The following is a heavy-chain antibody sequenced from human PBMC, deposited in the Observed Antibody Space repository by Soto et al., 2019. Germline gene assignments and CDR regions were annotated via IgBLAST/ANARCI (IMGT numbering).Heavy chain of an antibody. J-gene: IGHJ4*02. CDR1: AGSFSSYA. Sequence: SVKGSCKASAGSFSSYAISWVRQAPGQGLEWMGGIIPIFGTANYAQKFQGRVTITADESTSTAYMELSSLRSEDTAVYYCASRYCNNGVCSTYFDYWGQGTLVTVSS. CDR3: ASRYCNNGVCSTYFDY. D-gene: IGHD2-8*01. V-gene: IGHV1-69*13. CDR2: IIPIFGTA.